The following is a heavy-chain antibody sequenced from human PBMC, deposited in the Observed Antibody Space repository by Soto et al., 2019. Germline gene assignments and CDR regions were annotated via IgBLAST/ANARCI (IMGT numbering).Heavy chain of an antibody. CDR1: GGSISSYY. Sequence: SETLSLTCTVSGGSISSYYWSWIRQPPGKGLEWIGYIYYSGSTNYNPSLKSRVTISVDTSKNQFSLKLSSVTAADTAVYYCARHKAIFGVVHWFDPWGQGTLVTVSS. CDR3: ARHKAIFGVVHWFDP. J-gene: IGHJ5*02. CDR2: IYYSGST. D-gene: IGHD3-3*01. V-gene: IGHV4-59*08.